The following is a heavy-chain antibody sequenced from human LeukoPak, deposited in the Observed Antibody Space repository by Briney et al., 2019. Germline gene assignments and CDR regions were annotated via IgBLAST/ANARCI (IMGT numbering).Heavy chain of an antibody. D-gene: IGHD3-10*01. CDR3: ARTTTVRGTYYMDV. J-gene: IGHJ6*03. CDR2: VYYSGST. Sequence: SETLSLTCTVSGGSVSSHRYYWGWHRQPPGKGLEWIGSVYYSGSTYYDPSLKSRVVISVDTSKNQFSLKLRSVTAADTAVYYCARTTTVRGTYYMDVWGKGTTVTVSS. V-gene: IGHV4-39*07. CDR1: GGSVSSHRYY.